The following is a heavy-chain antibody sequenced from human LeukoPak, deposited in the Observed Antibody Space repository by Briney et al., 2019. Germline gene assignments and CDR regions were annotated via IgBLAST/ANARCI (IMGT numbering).Heavy chain of an antibody. J-gene: IGHJ4*02. Sequence: PGGSLRLSCAASGFTFSSYWMSWVRQAPGKGLEWVANIKQDGSEKYYVDSVEGRFTISRDNAKNSLYLQMNSLRAEDTAVYYCARGKFGYARPFDYWGQGTLVTVSS. CDR2: IKQDGSEK. D-gene: IGHD5-18*01. CDR1: GFTFSSYW. V-gene: IGHV3-7*01. CDR3: ARGKFGYARPFDY.